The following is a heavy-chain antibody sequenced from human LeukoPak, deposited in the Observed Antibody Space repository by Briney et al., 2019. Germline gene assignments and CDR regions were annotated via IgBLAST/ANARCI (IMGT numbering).Heavy chain of an antibody. CDR2: INPSGGST. CDR1: GFSISGYY. J-gene: IGHJ4*02. D-gene: IGHD3-16*01. V-gene: IGHV3-11*01. Sequence: WGSLRLSCDASGFSISGYYMSWIRQSPGKGLEWIWDINPSGGSTNNADSVKGRFTTFKDKDKNSVALQWNGLTAEDTAYYYSTRQRRGTYYGFDSWGEGTLVTVSS. CDR3: TRQRRGTYYGFDS.